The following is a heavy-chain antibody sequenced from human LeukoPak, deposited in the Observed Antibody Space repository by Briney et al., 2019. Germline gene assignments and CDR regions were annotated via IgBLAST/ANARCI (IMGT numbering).Heavy chain of an antibody. CDR3: ARGPCGDDCFSYWYFDL. CDR1: GFTFSNYG. Sequence: GGSLRLSCVASGFTFSNYGMHWVRQAPGKGPEWVAVIWYDGTNKYYVDSVKGRFTISRDNYKNTLYLQMDGLRVEDTAVYYCARGPCGDDCFSYWYFDLWGRGTLVTVSS. J-gene: IGHJ2*01. D-gene: IGHD2-21*02. CDR2: IWYDGTNK. V-gene: IGHV3-33*01.